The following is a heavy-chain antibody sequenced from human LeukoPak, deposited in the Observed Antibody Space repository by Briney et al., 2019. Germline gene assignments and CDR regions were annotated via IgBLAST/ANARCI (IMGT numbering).Heavy chain of an antibody. CDR1: GDSISTANYY. CDR2: IYYSGIT. J-gene: IGHJ5*01. D-gene: IGHD3-3*01. Sequence: SETLSLTCAVSGDSISTANYYWGWIRQPPGKGLEWIGIIYYSGITHYNPSLKSRVTILVDTSKNQFSLKLSSVTDADTAVYYCARVRRSLNWFDSWGQGTLVTVSS. V-gene: IGHV4-39*01. CDR3: ARVRRSLNWFDS.